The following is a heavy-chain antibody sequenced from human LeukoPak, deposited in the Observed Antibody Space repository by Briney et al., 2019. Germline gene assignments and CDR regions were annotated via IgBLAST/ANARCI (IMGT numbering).Heavy chain of an antibody. CDR2: INPSAGNT. J-gene: IGHJ4*02. CDR1: GYTFTNYY. Sequence: ASVEASCKASGYTFTNYYVHWVRQAPGQGPEYMGIINPSAGNTNYAQKFRGRITMTRDTSTTTVYMELSSLVSEDTAVYYCARERPSKCYFDYWGQGTLVTVSS. V-gene: IGHV1-46*01. CDR3: ARERPSKCYFDY.